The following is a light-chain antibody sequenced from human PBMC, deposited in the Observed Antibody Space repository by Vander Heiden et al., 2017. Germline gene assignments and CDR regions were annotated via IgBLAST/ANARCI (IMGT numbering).Light chain of an antibody. CDR3: AAWDDSRNGWV. Sequence: SVLTPPPSAPGTPGQRVTISCSVSSPTIGSNTVSWYQQLTVTTPKLLIYSNNQRNSGVPDRCSGSKSGTSASVAISGLQAEEEADYYCAAWDDSRNGWVFGGGTKRTVL. CDR1: SPTIGSNT. CDR2: SNN. V-gene: IGLV1-44*01. J-gene: IGLJ3*02.